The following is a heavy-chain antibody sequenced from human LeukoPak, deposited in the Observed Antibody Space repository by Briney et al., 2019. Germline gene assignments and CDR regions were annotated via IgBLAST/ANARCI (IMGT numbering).Heavy chain of an antibody. CDR3: ARVPREIMSI. Sequence: ASVKVSCKASGYTFTSYDMNWVRQATGQGLEWMGWMNPNSGYTGYAQKFQGRVSMTMNTSISTAYMELSSLRSEDTAVYYCARVPREIMSIWGQGTMVTDSS. D-gene: IGHD1-26*01. V-gene: IGHV1-8*01. CDR1: GYTFTSYD. J-gene: IGHJ3*02. CDR2: MNPNSGYT.